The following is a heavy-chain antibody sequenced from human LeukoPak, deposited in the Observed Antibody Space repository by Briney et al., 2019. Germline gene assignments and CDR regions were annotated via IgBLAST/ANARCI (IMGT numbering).Heavy chain of an antibody. CDR2: IYTSGST. CDR1: GYSISSGYY. CDR3: ASLYYDSSGYPYFDY. J-gene: IGHJ4*02. D-gene: IGHD3-22*01. V-gene: IGHV4-61*02. Sequence: SETLSLTCTVSGYSISSGYYWSWIRQPAGKGLEWIGRIYTSGSTNYNPSLKSRVTISVDTSKNQFSLKLSSVTAADTAVYYCASLYYDSSGYPYFDYWGQGTLVTVSS.